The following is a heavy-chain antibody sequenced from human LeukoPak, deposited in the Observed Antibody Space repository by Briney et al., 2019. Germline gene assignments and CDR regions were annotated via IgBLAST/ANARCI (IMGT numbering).Heavy chain of an antibody. V-gene: IGHV3-30*18. D-gene: IGHD7-27*01. J-gene: IGHJ3*02. CDR3: AKDYLGGSHTFDI. CDR2: ISNDGSNK. Sequence: GGSLRLSCAASGFSFRSYGMHGVRQAPGKGLEWVAVISNDGSNKHYADPVKGRFTISRDTSKNTLYLQMTSLRGEDTAVYYCAKDYLGGSHTFDIWGQGTMVTVSS. CDR1: GFSFRSYG.